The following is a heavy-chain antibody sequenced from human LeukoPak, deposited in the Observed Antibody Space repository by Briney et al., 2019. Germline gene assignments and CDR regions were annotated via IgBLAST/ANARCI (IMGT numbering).Heavy chain of an antibody. V-gene: IGHV3-23*01. CDR1: GFNFADSA. J-gene: IGHJ5*02. D-gene: IGHD5-12*01. Sequence: GGSLRLSCAASGFNFADSAMSWVRQTPRKGLEWVSLISFNGKNTYYGDSVKGRFTISRDNSKDTVYLQMNSLRAEDTAVYYCARGYSHNSGGWLDPWGQGTLVTVSS. CDR2: ISFNGKNT. CDR3: ARGYSHNSGGWLDP.